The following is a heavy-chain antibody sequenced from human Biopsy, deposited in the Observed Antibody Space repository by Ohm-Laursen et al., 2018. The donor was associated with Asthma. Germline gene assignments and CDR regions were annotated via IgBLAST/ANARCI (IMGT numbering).Heavy chain of an antibody. CDR3: AREGVAGTHIED. CDR1: GITFSTYG. J-gene: IGHJ4*02. Sequence: SLRLSCAASGITFSTYGMHWVRQAPGKGLEWVSVISYDGSSIYYADSVKGRFTISRDNSKNTLSLQMNSLTAEDTALYYCAREGVAGTHIEDWGQGTLVTVSS. CDR2: ISYDGSSI. V-gene: IGHV3-30*19. D-gene: IGHD6-19*01.